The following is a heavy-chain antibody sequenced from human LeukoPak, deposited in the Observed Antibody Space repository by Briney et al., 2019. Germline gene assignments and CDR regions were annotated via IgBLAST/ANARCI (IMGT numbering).Heavy chain of an antibody. Sequence: SETLSLTCAVSGGSVGGAGQSWSWIRQSPGKALEWIAYIFYSGSTYYNPSLKSRVTILIDTSKNQLSLKLSSVTAADTAVYYCARGPYLGDSSNWFDPWGPGTLVTVSS. V-gene: IGHV4-30-2*06. CDR2: IFYSGST. J-gene: IGHJ5*02. CDR3: ARGPYLGDSSNWFDP. CDR1: GGSVGGAGQS. D-gene: IGHD4-17*01.